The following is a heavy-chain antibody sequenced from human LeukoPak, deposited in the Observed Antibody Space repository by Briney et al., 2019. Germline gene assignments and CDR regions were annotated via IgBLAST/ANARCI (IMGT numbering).Heavy chain of an antibody. J-gene: IGHJ4*02. CDR2: INPNSGGT. V-gene: IGHV1-2*02. Sequence: ASVKVSCKASGYTFTGYYMHWVRQAPEQGLEWMGWINPNSGGTNYARKFQGRVTMTRDTSISTAYMELSRLTSDDTAVYYCATALLSVGTSYWGQGTLVTVSS. CDR1: GYTFTGYY. CDR3: ATALLSVGTSY. D-gene: IGHD1-1*01.